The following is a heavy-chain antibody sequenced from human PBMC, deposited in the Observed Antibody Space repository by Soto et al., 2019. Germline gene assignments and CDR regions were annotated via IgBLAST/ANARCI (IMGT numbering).Heavy chain of an antibody. V-gene: IGHV4-39*01. D-gene: IGHD2-2*01. CDR3: ARTVGDCSSTSCYHFFDY. Sequence: SETLSLTCTVSGGSISSSSHYWGWIRQPPGKGLEWIGSIYYSGSTYYNPSLKVPVTISVATSKNQFSLKLSSVTAADTAVYYCARTVGDCSSTSCYHFFDYWGQGTLVTVSS. J-gene: IGHJ4*02. CDR1: GGSISSSSHY. CDR2: IYYSGST.